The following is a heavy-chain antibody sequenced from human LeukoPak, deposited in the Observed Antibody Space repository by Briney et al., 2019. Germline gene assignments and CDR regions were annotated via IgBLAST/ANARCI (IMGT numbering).Heavy chain of an antibody. D-gene: IGHD4-17*01. J-gene: IGHJ4*02. CDR2: ISYDGSNK. CDR1: GFTFSSYG. CDR3: AKGGALRAEPHY. V-gene: IGHV3-30*18. Sequence: PGRSLRLSCAASGFTFSSYGMHWVRQAPGKGLEWVAVISYDGSNKYYADSVKGRFTISRDNSKNTLYLQMNSLRAEDTAVYYCAKGGALRAEPHYWGQGTLVTVSS.